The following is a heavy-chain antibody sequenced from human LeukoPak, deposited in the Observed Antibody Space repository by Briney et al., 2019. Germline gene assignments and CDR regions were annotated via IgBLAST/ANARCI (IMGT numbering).Heavy chain of an antibody. CDR3: ARDWSHSSGDFDY. Sequence: PGGSLRLSCAASGFTFSSYSMNWVRQAPGKGLEWVSSISSSSSYIYYADSVKGRFTISRDNAKNSLYLQMNSLRAEDTAVYYCARDWSHSSGDFDYWGQGTLVTVSS. V-gene: IGHV3-21*01. J-gene: IGHJ4*02. CDR1: GFTFSSYS. D-gene: IGHD3-22*01. CDR2: ISSSSSYI.